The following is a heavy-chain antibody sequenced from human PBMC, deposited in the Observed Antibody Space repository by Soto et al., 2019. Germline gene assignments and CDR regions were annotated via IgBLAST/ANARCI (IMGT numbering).Heavy chain of an antibody. D-gene: IGHD3-10*01. Sequence: GGSLRLSCAASGFTFSSYAMHWVRQAPGKGLEWVAVISYDGSNKYYADSVKGRFTISRDNSKNTLYLQMNSLRAEDTAVYYCARETSMGRGKAFDIWGRGTMVTVSS. CDR1: GFTFSSYA. CDR3: ARETSMGRGKAFDI. CDR2: ISYDGSNK. J-gene: IGHJ3*02. V-gene: IGHV3-30*04.